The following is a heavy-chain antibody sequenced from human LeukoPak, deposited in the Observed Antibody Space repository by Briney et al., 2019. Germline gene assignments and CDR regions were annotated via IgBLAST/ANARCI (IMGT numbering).Heavy chain of an antibody. J-gene: IGHJ6*03. CDR2: IIPIFGTA. Sequence: ASVKVSCKASGGTFSSYAISWVRQAPGQGLEWMGGIIPIFGTANYAQKFQGRVTITTDESTSTAYMELSSLRSEDTAVYYCARDSGSQNYMDVWGKGTTVTVSS. CDR3: ARDSGSQNYMDV. D-gene: IGHD1-26*01. V-gene: IGHV1-69*05. CDR1: GGTFSSYA.